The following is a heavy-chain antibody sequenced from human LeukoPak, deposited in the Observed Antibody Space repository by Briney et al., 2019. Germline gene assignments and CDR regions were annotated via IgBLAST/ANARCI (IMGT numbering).Heavy chain of an antibody. CDR2: IYYSGST. D-gene: IGHD6-19*01. CDR1: GGSISSYC. J-gene: IGHJ4*02. V-gene: IGHV4-59*01. CDR3: ARSIAVAGPKHFDY. Sequence: SETLSLTCTVSGGSISSYCWSWIRQPPGKGLEWIGYIYYSGSTNYNPSLKSRVTISVDTSKNQFSLKLSSVTAADTAVYYCARSIAVAGPKHFDYWGQGTLVTVSS.